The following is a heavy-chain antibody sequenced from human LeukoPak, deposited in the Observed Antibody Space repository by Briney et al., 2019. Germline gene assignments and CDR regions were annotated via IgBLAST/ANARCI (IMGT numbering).Heavy chain of an antibody. CDR1: RFTFSIFA. Sequence: QSGGSLRLSCAASRFTFSIFAMNWVRQAPGKGLEWVSAISGSGGSTYYADSVKGRFTISRDNSKNTLYLQMNSLRAEDTAVYYCAKRSLDYNRSQFDYWGQGTLVTVSS. D-gene: IGHD4-11*01. V-gene: IGHV3-23*01. CDR2: ISGSGGST. J-gene: IGHJ4*02. CDR3: AKRSLDYNRSQFDY.